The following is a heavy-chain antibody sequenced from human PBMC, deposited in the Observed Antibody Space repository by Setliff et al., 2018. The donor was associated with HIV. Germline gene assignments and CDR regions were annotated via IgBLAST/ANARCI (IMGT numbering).Heavy chain of an antibody. V-gene: IGHV1-8*02. Sequence: ASVKVSCKASGYTFTNSDIDWVRQAPGQGLEWMGWMNPKSGNTGYAQKFQGRVTMTSNTFIGTAYMELSSLTSEDTAVYYCARGLAQFDLTWGQGTPVTVSS. CDR1: GYTFTNSD. J-gene: IGHJ5*02. CDR3: ARGLAQFDLT. CDR2: MNPKSGNT.